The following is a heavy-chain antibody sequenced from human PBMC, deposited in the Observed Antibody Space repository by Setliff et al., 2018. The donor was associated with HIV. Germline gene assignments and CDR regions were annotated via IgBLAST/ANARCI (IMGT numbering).Heavy chain of an antibody. CDR1: GDDINRDF. D-gene: IGHD1-1*01. CDR2: VQYVGPA. J-gene: IGHJ4*02. CDR3: SNWNTTVDADS. Sequence: SETLSLTCSVSGDDINRDFWTWMRQPPGQGLEWIGYVQYVGPANYNPSLQSRPTLSIDTSKNQFSLNLNSVTAADTAVYYCSNWNTTVDADSWGQGTLVTVSS. V-gene: IGHV4-59*12.